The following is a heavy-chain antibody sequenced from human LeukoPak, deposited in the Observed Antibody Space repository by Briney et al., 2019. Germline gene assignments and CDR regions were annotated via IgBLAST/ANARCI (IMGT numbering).Heavy chain of an antibody. V-gene: IGHV3-21*01. Sequence: GGSLRLSCAASGFTFSSYSMNWVRQAPAKGLEWVSSISSSSSYIYYADSAKGRFTISRDNAKNSLYLQMNSLRAEDTAVYYCARVEDCSGGSCYFFDYWGQGTLVTVSS. CDR3: ARVEDCSGGSCYFFDY. CDR2: ISSSSSYI. J-gene: IGHJ4*02. CDR1: GFTFSSYS. D-gene: IGHD2-15*01.